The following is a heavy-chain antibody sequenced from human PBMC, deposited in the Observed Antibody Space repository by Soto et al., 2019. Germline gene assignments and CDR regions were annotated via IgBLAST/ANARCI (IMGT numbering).Heavy chain of an antibody. D-gene: IGHD6-6*01. J-gene: IGHJ6*03. V-gene: IGHV1-18*01. CDR1: GYTFSNFG. CDR2: INPDNGDT. Sequence: QVQLVQSGAEVKKPGASLKVSCKASGYTFSNFGVSWVRQAPGQGLEWIGWINPDNGDTNYGQKFQGRATMPTDTFTNPAYMEVRGLRSDDTAVYYCARGLRVSAYLDYYMDVWGEGTTVTVSS. CDR3: ARGLRVSAYLDYYMDV.